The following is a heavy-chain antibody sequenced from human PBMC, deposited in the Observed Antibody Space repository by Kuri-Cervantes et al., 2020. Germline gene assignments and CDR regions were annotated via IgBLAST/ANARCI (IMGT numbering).Heavy chain of an antibody. J-gene: IGHJ6*02. V-gene: IGHV3-30-3*01. D-gene: IGHD6-13*01. Sequence: LSLPCAASGFTFSSYAMHWVRQAPGKGLEWVAVISYDGSNKYYADSVKGRFTISRDNSKNTLYLQMNSLRAEDTAVYHCARTGYSSSWYGTGYYYGMDVWGQGTTVTVSS. CDR3: ARTGYSSSWYGTGYYYGMDV. CDR1: GFTFSSYA. CDR2: ISYDGSNK.